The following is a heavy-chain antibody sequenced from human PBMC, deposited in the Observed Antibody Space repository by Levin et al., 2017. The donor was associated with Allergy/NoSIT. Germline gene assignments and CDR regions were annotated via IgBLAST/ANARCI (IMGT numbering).Heavy chain of an antibody. CDR2: ISGSGGST. D-gene: IGHD3-16*01. V-gene: IGHV3-23*01. Sequence: ETLSLTCAASGFTFSSYAMSWVRQAPGKGLEWVSAISGSGGSTYYADSVKGRFTISRDNSKNTLYLQMNSLRAEDTAVYYCAKEGGGTYYYYGMDVWGQGTTVTVSS. J-gene: IGHJ6*02. CDR1: GFTFSSYA. CDR3: AKEGGGTYYYYGMDV.